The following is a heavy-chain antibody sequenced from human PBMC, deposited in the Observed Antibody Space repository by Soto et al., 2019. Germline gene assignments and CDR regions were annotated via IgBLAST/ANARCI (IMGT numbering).Heavy chain of an antibody. CDR3: ARDGAAHYYYYGMDV. V-gene: IGHV1-46*01. Sequence: ASVKVSCKASGYTFTSCYMHWVRQAPGQGLEWMGIINPSGGSTSYAQKFQGRVTMTRDTSTSTVYMELSSLRSEDTAVYYCARDGAAHYYYYGMDVWGQGTTVTAP. CDR2: INPSGGST. D-gene: IGHD6-6*01. J-gene: IGHJ6*02. CDR1: GYTFTSCY.